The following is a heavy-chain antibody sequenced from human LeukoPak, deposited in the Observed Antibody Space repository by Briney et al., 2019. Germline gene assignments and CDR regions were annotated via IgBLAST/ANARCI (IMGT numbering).Heavy chain of an antibody. CDR2: ISAYNGNT. CDR3: ARDRNSGYPRWFDP. D-gene: IGHD5-12*01. CDR1: GYNFDRYG. J-gene: IGHJ5*02. V-gene: IGHV1-18*04. Sequence: ASVKVSCKGSGYNFDRYGVNWVRQAPGQGLEWVGWISAYNGNTNYAQKLQGRVTMTTDTSTSTAYMELRSLRSDDTAVYYCARDRNSGYPRWFDPWGQGTLVTVSS.